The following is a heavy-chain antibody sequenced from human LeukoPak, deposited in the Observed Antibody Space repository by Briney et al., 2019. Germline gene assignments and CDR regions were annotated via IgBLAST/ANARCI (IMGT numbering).Heavy chain of an antibody. J-gene: IGHJ4*02. Sequence: GGSLRLSCAASGFTFSSYSMNWVRQAPGKGLEWVSAISGGGGTTYYADSVKGRFTISRDSSKNTLYLQMNSLRAEDTAVYYCAKLSVWDGSANYDYWGQGTLVTVSS. CDR2: ISGGGGTT. D-gene: IGHD3-10*01. V-gene: IGHV3-23*01. CDR1: GFTFSSYS. CDR3: AKLSVWDGSANYDY.